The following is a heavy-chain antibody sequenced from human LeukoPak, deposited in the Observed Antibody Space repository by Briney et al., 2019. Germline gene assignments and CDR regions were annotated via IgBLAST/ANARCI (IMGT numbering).Heavy chain of an antibody. CDR2: ISSSSSYI. Sequence: GGSLRLSCAASGFTFNNYWMNWVRQAPGKGLEWVSSISSSSSYIYYADSVKGRFTISRDNAKNSLYLQMNSLRAEDTAVYYCARDMVRGDYNWFDPWGQGTLVTVSS. CDR1: GFTFNNYW. J-gene: IGHJ5*02. V-gene: IGHV3-21*01. CDR3: ARDMVRGDYNWFDP. D-gene: IGHD3-10*01.